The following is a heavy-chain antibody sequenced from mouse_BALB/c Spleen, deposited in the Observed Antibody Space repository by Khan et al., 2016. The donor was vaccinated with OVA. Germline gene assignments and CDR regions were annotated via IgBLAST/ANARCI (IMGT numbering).Heavy chain of an antibody. Sequence: QVQLKESGPGLVQPSQSLSITCTVSGFSLTTYGIHWVRQSPGKGLEWLGVIWNGGNTDYNAPFISRLNISQDNSKNQVFFKMNSLQADDTAIYYCARHSYRYDFTYWGQGTLVTVSA. CDR2: IWNGGNT. J-gene: IGHJ3*01. CDR3: ARHSYRYDFTY. D-gene: IGHD2-12*01. CDR1: GFSLTTYG. V-gene: IGHV2-2*01.